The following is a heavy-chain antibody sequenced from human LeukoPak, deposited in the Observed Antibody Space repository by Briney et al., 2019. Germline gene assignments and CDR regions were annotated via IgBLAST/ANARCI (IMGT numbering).Heavy chain of an antibody. CDR2: IYYSGST. J-gene: IGHJ4*02. V-gene: IGHV4-59*12. CDR3: ARRPNIAVAGTGYLY. D-gene: IGHD6-19*01. CDR1: GGSISSYY. Sequence: SETLSLTCTVSGGSISSYYWSWIRQPPGKGLEWIGYIYYSGSTNYNPSLKSRVTISVDTSKNQFSLKLSSVTAADTAVYYCARRPNIAVAGTGYLYWGQGTLVTVSS.